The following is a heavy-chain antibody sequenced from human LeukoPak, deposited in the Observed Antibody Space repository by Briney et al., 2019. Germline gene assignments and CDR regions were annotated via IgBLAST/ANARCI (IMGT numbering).Heavy chain of an antibody. CDR2: IYYSGAT. V-gene: IGHV4-59*08. D-gene: IGHD3-10*01. Sequence: SETLSLTCTVSGGSISNYYWSWIRQPPGKGLEWIGHIYYSGATKYNPSLKSRITISVDTSKNQFSLMLSSVTAADTAVYYCAXFXITXVRGGKYYFDYWGQGTLVTVSS. CDR1: GGSISNYY. CDR3: AXFXITXVRGGKYYFDY. J-gene: IGHJ4*02.